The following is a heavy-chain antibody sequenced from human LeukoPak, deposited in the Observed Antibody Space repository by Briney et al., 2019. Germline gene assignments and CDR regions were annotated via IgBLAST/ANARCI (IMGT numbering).Heavy chain of an antibody. Sequence: GGSLRLSCAASGFTFSDYYMSWIRQAPGKGLEWVSAISGSGGSTYYADSVKGRFTISRDNSKNTLYLQMNSLRAEDTAVYYCAKDRRCSSTSCYDAVGYWGQGSMVTVSS. CDR2: ISGSGGST. V-gene: IGHV3-23*01. J-gene: IGHJ4*02. D-gene: IGHD2-2*01. CDR1: GFTFSDYY. CDR3: AKDRRCSSTSCYDAVGY.